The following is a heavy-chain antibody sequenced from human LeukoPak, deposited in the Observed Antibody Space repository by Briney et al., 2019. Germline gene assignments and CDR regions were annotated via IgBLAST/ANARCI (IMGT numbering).Heavy chain of an antibody. Sequence: SETLSLTCTVSGGSISSSSYYWGWIRQPPGKGLEWIGSIYYSGSTYYNPSLKSRVTISVDTSKNQFSLKLRSVTAADTAVYYCARVVLDYDFWSGAKYFDYWGQGTLVTVSS. V-gene: IGHV4-39*07. CDR3: ARVVLDYDFWSGAKYFDY. J-gene: IGHJ4*02. CDR2: IYYSGST. D-gene: IGHD3-3*01. CDR1: GGSISSSSYY.